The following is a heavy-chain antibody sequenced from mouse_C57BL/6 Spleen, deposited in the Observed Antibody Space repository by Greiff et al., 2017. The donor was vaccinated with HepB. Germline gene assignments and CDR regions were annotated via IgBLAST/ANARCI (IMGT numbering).Heavy chain of an antibody. CDR2: ISYDGSN. CDR3: ARVETAQATIAY. CDR1: GYSITRGYY. V-gene: IGHV3-6*01. Sequence: EVQLQESGPGPVKPSQSLSLTCSVTGYSITRGYYWNWIRQFPGNKLEWMGYISYDGSNNYNPSLKTRISITRDTSKNQFFLKLNSVTTEDTATYYCARVETAQATIAYWGQGTVVTVSA. J-gene: IGHJ3*01. D-gene: IGHD3-2*02.